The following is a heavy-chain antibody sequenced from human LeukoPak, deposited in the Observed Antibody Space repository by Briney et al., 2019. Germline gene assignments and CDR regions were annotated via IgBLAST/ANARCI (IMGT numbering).Heavy chain of an antibody. CDR2: IYYSGST. CDR1: GGSISSYY. J-gene: IGHJ4*02. CDR3: AREGGGGYYFDY. D-gene: IGHD3-16*01. V-gene: IGHV4-59*01. Sequence: PSETLSLTCTVSGGSISSYYWSWIRQPPGKGLEWIGYIYYSGSTNYNPSLKSRVTISVDTSKNQFSLKLSSVTAADRAVYYCAREGGGGYYFDYWGQGTLVTVSS.